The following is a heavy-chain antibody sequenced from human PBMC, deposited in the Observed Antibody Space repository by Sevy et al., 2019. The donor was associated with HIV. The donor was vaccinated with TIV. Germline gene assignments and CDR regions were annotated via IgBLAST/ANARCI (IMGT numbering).Heavy chain of an antibody. CDR2: LSFGCGKI. CDR3: AREGCTRPHDY. J-gene: IGHJ4*02. Sequence: GSLRLSCAASGFAFYDYSMSWNRQAPGKGLEWVATLSFGCGKINYADSVKGRFTISRDNSKNSFYLQMDNLRVEDTALYYCAREGCTRPHDYWGQGTRVTVSS. V-gene: IGHV3-23*01. CDR1: GFAFYDYS. D-gene: IGHD2-8*01.